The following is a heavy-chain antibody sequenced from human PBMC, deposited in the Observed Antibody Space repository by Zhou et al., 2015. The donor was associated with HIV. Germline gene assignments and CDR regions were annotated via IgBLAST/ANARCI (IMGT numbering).Heavy chain of an antibody. V-gene: IGHV1-3*05. CDR1: GYTFTAYP. Sequence: VQLVQSGAEEKKPGASVKVSCKASGYTFTAYPIHWVRQAPGQRLEWMGWINAGNGNTKYSQKFQGRVTITRDTSASTAYMELSSLRSEDTAVYYCARDRAWARGVFDYWGQGTLVTVSS. CDR3: ARDRAWARGVFDY. J-gene: IGHJ4*02. CDR2: INAGNGNT. D-gene: IGHD3-10*01.